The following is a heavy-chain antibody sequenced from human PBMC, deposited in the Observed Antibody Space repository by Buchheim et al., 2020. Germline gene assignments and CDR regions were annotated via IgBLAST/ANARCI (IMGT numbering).Heavy chain of an antibody. J-gene: IGHJ4*02. Sequence: EVQLVESGGGLVKPGGSLRVSCAASGFTFRNAWMSWVRQAPGKGLEWVGRMKSNNAGGTADYAAPVKGRFTFSRDDSKNTLYLQMNSLKTEDTAVYYCTTGSLEGTTVTHGEDYWGQGTL. CDR2: MKSNNAGGTA. D-gene: IGHD4-17*01. CDR3: TTGSLEGTTVTHGEDY. V-gene: IGHV3-15*01. CDR1: GFTFRNAW.